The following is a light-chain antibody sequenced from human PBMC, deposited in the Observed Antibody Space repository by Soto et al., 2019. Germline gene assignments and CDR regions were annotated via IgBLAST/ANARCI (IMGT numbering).Light chain of an antibody. CDR2: KAS. V-gene: IGKV1-5*03. J-gene: IGKJ1*01. Sequence: DIQMTQSPSTMSASVGDRVTITCRASQSIDSWLAWYQQKPGKAPKFLMYKASNLESGVPSRFSGSGSETEFTLTISSLQPDDVATYYCQHYKSYPWTVGQGTKVEFK. CDR3: QHYKSYPWT. CDR1: QSIDSW.